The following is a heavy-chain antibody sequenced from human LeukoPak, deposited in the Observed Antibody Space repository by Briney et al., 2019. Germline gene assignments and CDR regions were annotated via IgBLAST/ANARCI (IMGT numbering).Heavy chain of an antibody. V-gene: IGHV4-4*07. D-gene: IGHD3-22*01. J-gene: IGHJ6*02. Sequence: SETLSLTCTVSGGSISSYYWSWIRQPTGKGLEWIGRIYTSGSTNYNPSLKSRVTMSVDTSKNQFSLKLSSVTAADTAVYYCARDLGSSYDSSGYYYYGMDVWGRGTTVTVSS. CDR1: GGSISSYY. CDR3: ARDLGSSYDSSGYYYYGMDV. CDR2: IYTSGST.